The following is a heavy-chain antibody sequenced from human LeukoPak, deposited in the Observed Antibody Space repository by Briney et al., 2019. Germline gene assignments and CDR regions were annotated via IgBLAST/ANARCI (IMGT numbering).Heavy chain of an antibody. CDR2: IKIKADGGTA. CDR1: GFTFSSYA. CDR3: TTGVPNYDFWSGYLGGY. J-gene: IGHJ4*02. Sequence: GGSLRLSCAASGFTFSSYAMSWVRQAPGKGLEWVGRIKIKADGGTADYAAPLKGRFTISRDDSKNTLYLQMNSLKTEDTAVYYCTTGVPNYDFWSGYLGGYWGQGTLVTVSS. V-gene: IGHV3-15*01. D-gene: IGHD3-3*01.